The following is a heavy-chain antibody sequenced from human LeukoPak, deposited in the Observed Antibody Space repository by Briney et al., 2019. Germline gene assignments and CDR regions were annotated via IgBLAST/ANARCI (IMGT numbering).Heavy chain of an antibody. CDR3: ARDAVAALGYYYYYMDV. Sequence: SETLSLTCNVSDGSISGYHWSWIRQPPGKGLEWIGYIYYSGSTNYNPSLKSRVTISVDTSRNQFSLKLSSVTAADTAVYYCARDAVAALGYYYYYMDVWGKGTTVTVSS. V-gene: IGHV4-59*01. J-gene: IGHJ6*03. D-gene: IGHD1-26*01. CDR2: IYYSGST. CDR1: DGSISGYH.